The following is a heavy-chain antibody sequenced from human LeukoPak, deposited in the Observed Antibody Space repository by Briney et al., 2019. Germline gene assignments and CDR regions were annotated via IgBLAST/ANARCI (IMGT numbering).Heavy chain of an antibody. J-gene: IGHJ5*02. V-gene: IGHV4-59*12. CDR3: AREEREELRRGVYNWFDP. Sequence: SETLSLTCTVSGGSISSYYWSWIRQPPGKGLEWIGYIYYSGSTNYNPSLKSRVTISVDTSKNQFSLKLSSVTAADTAVYYCAREEREELRRGVYNWFDPWDQGTLVTVSS. CDR1: GGSISSYY. D-gene: IGHD3-10*01. CDR2: IYYSGST.